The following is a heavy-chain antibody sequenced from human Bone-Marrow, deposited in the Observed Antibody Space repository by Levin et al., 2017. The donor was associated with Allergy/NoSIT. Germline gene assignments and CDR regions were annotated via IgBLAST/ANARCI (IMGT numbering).Heavy chain of an antibody. D-gene: IGHD1-26*01. CDR2: ISSSSSYI. CDR1: GFTFSSYS. J-gene: IGHJ6*02. V-gene: IGHV3-21*01. Sequence: GESLKISCAASGFTFSSYSMNWVRQAPGKGLEWVSSISSSSSYIYYADSVKGRFTISRDNAKNSLYLQMNSLRAEDTAVYYCAACSGNWAYYYYGMDVWGQGTTVTVSS. CDR3: AACSGNWAYYYYGMDV.